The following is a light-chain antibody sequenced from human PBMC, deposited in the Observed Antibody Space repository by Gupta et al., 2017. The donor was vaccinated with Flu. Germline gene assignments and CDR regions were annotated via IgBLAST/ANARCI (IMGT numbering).Light chain of an antibody. CDR3: QQYEAYPLT. J-gene: IGKJ4*01. V-gene: IGKV1-5*03. Sequence: DIQMTQSPSTLSASVGDRVTITCRASQSISSWLAWYQQKPGKAPKLLIYKASILESGAPPRFSGSGSGTEFTLTISSLQPDDHAAYYCQQYEAYPLTFGGGTNVEIK. CDR2: KAS. CDR1: QSISSW.